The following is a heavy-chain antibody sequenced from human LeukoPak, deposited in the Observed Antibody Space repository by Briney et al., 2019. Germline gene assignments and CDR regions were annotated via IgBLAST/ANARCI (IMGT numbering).Heavy chain of an antibody. V-gene: IGHV1-18*04. CDR1: GYTFTNYG. Sequence: PGASMKVPCKASGYTFTNYGISWVRQAPGQGLEWMAWISAYNGNTNYAQKFQDRVTMTTDTSTSTASMELRSLTSDDTAVYYCARDSSVAGSFDSWGQGTLVTVSS. J-gene: IGHJ4*02. CDR2: ISAYNGNT. CDR3: ARDSSVAGSFDS. D-gene: IGHD6-19*01.